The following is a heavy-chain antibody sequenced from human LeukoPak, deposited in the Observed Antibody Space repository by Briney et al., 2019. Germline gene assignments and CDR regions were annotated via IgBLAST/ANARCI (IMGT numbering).Heavy chain of an antibody. V-gene: IGHV3-7*04. CDR2: IKPDGSEK. J-gene: IGHJ4*02. D-gene: IGHD6-19*01. Sequence: GGSLRLSCVVSGFTFSNYWMSWVRQAPGKGLEWVANIKPDGSEKNYVDSVKGRFTISRDNAKNSLYLQMNSLRAEDTAVYYCARDRPSGWYLQYYFNYWGQGNLITVSS. CDR3: ARDRPSGWYLQYYFNY. CDR1: GFTFSNYW.